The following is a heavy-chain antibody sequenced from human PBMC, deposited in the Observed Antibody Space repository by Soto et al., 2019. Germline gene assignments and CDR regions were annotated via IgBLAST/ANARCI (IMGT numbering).Heavy chain of an antibody. D-gene: IGHD2-8*01. CDR2: ISVKNGNT. J-gene: IGHJ4*02. CDR1: GYFFTTYG. Sequence: ASVKVSCKASGYFFTTYGISWVRQAPGQGLEWMGYISVKNGNTNYAQKFQGRVTLTTDTSTTTAYMELRSLTSDDTAMYYCARDLATFGPGPNECWGQGTLVTVSS. CDR3: ARDLATFGPGPNEC. V-gene: IGHV1-18*01.